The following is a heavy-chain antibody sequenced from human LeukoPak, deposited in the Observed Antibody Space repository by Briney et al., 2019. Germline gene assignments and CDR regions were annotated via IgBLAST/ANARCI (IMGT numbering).Heavy chain of an antibody. D-gene: IGHD3-16*02. Sequence: GGSLRLSCAASGFTFSSYAMHWVRQAPGKGLEWVAVISYDGSNKYYADSVKGRFTISRDNSKNTLYLQMNSLRAEDTAVYYCARDNRRSSDAFDIRGQGTMVTVSS. CDR2: ISYDGSNK. J-gene: IGHJ3*02. V-gene: IGHV3-30*04. CDR1: GFTFSSYA. CDR3: ARDNRRSSDAFDI.